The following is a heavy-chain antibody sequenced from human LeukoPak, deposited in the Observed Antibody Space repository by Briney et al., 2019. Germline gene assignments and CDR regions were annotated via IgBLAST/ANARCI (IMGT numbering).Heavy chain of an antibody. Sequence: GGSLRLSCAASGFTFSSYGMHWVRQAPGKGLEWVAVISYDGSNKYYADSVKGRFTISRDNSKNTLYLQMNSLRAEDTAVYYCARDLFGVANKDFDPWGQGTLVTVSS. CDR3: ARDLFGVANKDFDP. V-gene: IGHV3-30*03. D-gene: IGHD3-3*01. CDR2: ISYDGSNK. CDR1: GFTFSSYG. J-gene: IGHJ5*02.